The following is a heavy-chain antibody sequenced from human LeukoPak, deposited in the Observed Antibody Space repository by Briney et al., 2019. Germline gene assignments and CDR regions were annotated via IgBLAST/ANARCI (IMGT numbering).Heavy chain of an antibody. V-gene: IGHV4-59*08. D-gene: IGHD4-23*01. CDR1: GGSISSYY. CDR3: ASSVVTPYYFDY. J-gene: IGHJ4*02. Sequence: SETLSLTCTVSGGSISSYYWSWIRQPPGKGLEWIGYIYYSGSTYYNPSLKSRVTISVDTSKNQFSLKLSSVTAADTAVYYCASSVVTPYYFDYWGQGTLVTVSS. CDR2: IYYSGST.